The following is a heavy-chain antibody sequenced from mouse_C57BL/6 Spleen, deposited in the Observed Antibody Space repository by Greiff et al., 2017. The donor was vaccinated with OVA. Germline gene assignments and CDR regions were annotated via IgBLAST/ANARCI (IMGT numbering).Heavy chain of an antibody. CDR2: ISGGGGNT. CDR1: GFTFSSYT. CDR3: ARQYYFDY. J-gene: IGHJ2*01. V-gene: IGHV5-9*01. Sequence: EVQVVESGGGLVKPGGSLKLSCAASGFTFSSYTMSWVRQTPEKRLEWVATISGGGGNTYYPDSVKGRFTISRDNAKNTLYLQMSSLRSEDTALYYCARQYYFDYWGQGTTLTVSS.